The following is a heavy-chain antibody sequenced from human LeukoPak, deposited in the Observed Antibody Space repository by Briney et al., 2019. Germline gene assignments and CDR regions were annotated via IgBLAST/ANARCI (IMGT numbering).Heavy chain of an antibody. CDR1: GYIFSKYW. V-gene: IGHV5-51*01. J-gene: IGHJ4*02. CDR3: AIPPGYCGNDCSFDH. D-gene: IGHD2-21*02. CDR2: IYPGDYET. Sequence: GESLKISCDGAGYIFSKYWLGWVRQMSGKGLEWMGIIYPGDYETRYSPSFEGLVTISVDKSISTAYLQWSSLKASDTAMYYCAIPPGYCGNDCSFDHWGQGTLVTVSS.